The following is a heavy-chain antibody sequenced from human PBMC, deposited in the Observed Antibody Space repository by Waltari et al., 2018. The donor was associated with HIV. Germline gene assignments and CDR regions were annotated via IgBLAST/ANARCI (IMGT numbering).Heavy chain of an antibody. CDR2: ITGTSGGT. CDR1: GFAFTSYA. CDR3: AKGTATSCNDASCFPLDS. J-gene: IGHJ4*02. Sequence: EVQLLESGGGLVQPGESLRLSCAASGFAFTSYAMNWVRQTPEKGLEWVAIITGTSGGTYYPDSVKRRFTISRDNSNNAVYLQMNSLRVEDTAVYDCAKGTATSCNDASCFPLDSWGQGTLVVVSS. V-gene: IGHV3-23*01. D-gene: IGHD2-2*01.